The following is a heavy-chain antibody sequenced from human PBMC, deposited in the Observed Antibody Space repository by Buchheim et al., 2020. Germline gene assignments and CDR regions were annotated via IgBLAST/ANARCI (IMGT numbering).Heavy chain of an antibody. V-gene: IGHV4-34*01. CDR2: INHSGST. Sequence: QVQLQQWGAGLLTPSETLSLTCAVYGGSFSGYYWSWIRQPPGKGLEWIGEINHSGSTNYNPSLKSRVTISVDTSNNQFSLQLSSVTAADTAVYYCARGPPRWDDYVWGSYRRAFDYWRQGTL. D-gene: IGHD3-16*02. CDR3: ARGPPRWDDYVWGSYRRAFDY. J-gene: IGHJ4*02. CDR1: GGSFSGYY.